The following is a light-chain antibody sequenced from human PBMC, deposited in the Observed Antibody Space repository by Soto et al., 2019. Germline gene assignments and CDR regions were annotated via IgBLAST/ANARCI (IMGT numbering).Light chain of an antibody. CDR1: SSDVGSYNL. CDR2: EVS. CDR3: CSYAGSRTPLI. Sequence: QSALTQAASVSGSPGQSITISCTGTSSDVGSYNLVSWYQQHPGKAPKLMIYEVSKRPSGLSNRFSGYKSGNTASLTISGRQAEVEADYYCCSYAGSRTPLIFGTGTKLTVL. V-gene: IGLV2-23*02. J-gene: IGLJ1*01.